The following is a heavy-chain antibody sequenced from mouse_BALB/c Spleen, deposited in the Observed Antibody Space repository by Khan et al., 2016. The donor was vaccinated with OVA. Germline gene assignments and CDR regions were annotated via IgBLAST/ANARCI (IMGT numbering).Heavy chain of an antibody. J-gene: IGHJ1*01. Sequence: QLVQSGPELKKPGETVKISCKASGYTFTNYGMNWVKQAPGKGLKWMGWINTYTGEPTYADDFKGRFAFSLETSASTASLQINNLKSEDTATYFCARMKPDWYFDVWGAGTTVTVSS. CDR1: GYTFTNYG. CDR2: INTYTGEP. CDR3: ARMKPDWYFDV. V-gene: IGHV9-3-1*01.